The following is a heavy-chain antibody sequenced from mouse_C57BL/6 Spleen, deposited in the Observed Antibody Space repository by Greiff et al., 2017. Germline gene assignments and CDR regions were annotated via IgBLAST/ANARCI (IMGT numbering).Heavy chain of an antibody. CDR1: GYTFTSYW. CDR2: IDPSDSYT. CDR3: ARRGMYGNYAWFAY. V-gene: IGHV1-69*01. D-gene: IGHD2-10*02. J-gene: IGHJ3*01. Sequence: QVQLQQPGAELVMPGASVKLSCKASGYTFTSYWMHWVKQRPGQGLEWIGEIDPSDSYTNYNKKFKGKSTLTVDKSSSTAYMQLSSLTSEDSAVYDCARRGMYGNYAWFAYWGQGTLVTVSA.